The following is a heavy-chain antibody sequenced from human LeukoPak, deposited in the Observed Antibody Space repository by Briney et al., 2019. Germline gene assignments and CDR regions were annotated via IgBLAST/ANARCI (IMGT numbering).Heavy chain of an antibody. CDR3: ADYGLTSFDP. CDR1: GFLQLRL. CDR2: ISGSGGST. J-gene: IGHJ5*02. V-gene: IGHV3-23*01. Sequence: GGSLTLLCSLPGFLQLRLYALGRRQAPGKGLEWVSAISGSGGSTYYADSVKGLFTISRDNSKNTLYLQMNSLRAEDTVVYYWADYGLTSFDPGGQGTLVTVSS. D-gene: IGHD4/OR15-4a*01.